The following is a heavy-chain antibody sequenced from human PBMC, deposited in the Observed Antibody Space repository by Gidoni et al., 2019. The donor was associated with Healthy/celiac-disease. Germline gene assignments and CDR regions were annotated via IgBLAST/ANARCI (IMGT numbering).Heavy chain of an antibody. CDR3: ARGHQGNYYYYGMDV. CDR1: GGSFSGYY. Sequence: QVQLQQWGAGLLTPSETLSLTCAVSGGSFSGYYLSWICQPPGKGLEWIGEINHSGSTNYNPSLKSRVTRSVDTSKNQFSLKLSSVTAADTAVYYCARGHQGNYYYYGMDVWGQGTTVTVSS. CDR2: INHSGST. V-gene: IGHV4-34*01. J-gene: IGHJ6*02.